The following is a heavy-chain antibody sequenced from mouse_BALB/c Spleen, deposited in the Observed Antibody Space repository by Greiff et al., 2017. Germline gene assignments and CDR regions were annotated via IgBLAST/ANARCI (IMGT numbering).Heavy chain of an antibody. CDR1: GYTFTDYN. Sequence: VQLQQSGPELVKPGASVKISCKASGYTFTDYNMHWVKQSHGKSLEWIGEINPSNGRTNYNEKFKSKATLTVDKSSSTAYMQLSSLTSEDSAVYYCARLAIYFDYWGQGTTLTVSS. CDR3: ARLAIYFDY. J-gene: IGHJ2*01. CDR2: INPSNGRT. V-gene: IGHV1S29*02.